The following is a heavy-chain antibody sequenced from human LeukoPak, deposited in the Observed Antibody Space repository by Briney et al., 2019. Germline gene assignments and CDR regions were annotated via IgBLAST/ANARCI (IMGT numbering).Heavy chain of an antibody. Sequence: PGKSLRLSCAASGFTFSSYAMHWVRQAPGKGLEWVAVISYDGSNKYYADSVKGRFTISRDNSKNTLYLQMNSLRAEDTAVYYGARGYCSSTSCYTVDYWGQGTLVTVSS. CDR3: ARGYCSSTSCYTVDY. CDR1: GFTFSSYA. J-gene: IGHJ4*02. D-gene: IGHD2-2*02. V-gene: IGHV3-30-3*01. CDR2: ISYDGSNK.